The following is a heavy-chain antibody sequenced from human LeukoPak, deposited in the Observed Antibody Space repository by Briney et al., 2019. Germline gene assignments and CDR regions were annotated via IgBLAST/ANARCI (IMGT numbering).Heavy chain of an antibody. D-gene: IGHD1-14*01. V-gene: IGHV4-59*11. CDR1: GGSISGHY. CDR2: IYYRGTT. Sequence: SETLSLTCTVSGGSISGHYWRWIRQPPGKELEWIGNIYYRGTTNYNPSLKSRVTMSVDTSTNQFSLKLTSVTAADTAVYYCARGGDRRGFDYWGQGTLVTVSS. CDR3: ARGGDRRGFDY. J-gene: IGHJ4*02.